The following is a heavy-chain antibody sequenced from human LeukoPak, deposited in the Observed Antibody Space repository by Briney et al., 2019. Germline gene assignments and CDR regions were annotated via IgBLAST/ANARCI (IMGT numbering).Heavy chain of an antibody. D-gene: IGHD2-15*01. CDR3: AVRRSGGTYYFDY. V-gene: IGHV4-61*01. CDR1: GGSVSSGSYY. Sequence: SETLSLTCTVSGGSVSSGSYYWSWIRQPPGKGLEWIGYIYYSGSTNYNPSLKSRVTISVDTSKNQFSLKLSSVTAADTAVYYCAVRRSGGTYYFDYWGQGTLVTVSS. J-gene: IGHJ4*02. CDR2: IYYSGST.